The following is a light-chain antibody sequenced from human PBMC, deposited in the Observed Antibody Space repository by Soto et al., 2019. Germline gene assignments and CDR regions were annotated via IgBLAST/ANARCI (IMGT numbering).Light chain of an antibody. V-gene: IGKV1-5*03. CDR1: QSISSW. CDR3: EDYSSSSGLT. J-gene: IGKJ4*01. CDR2: QAS. Sequence: DIQMTQSPSTLSASVGDRVTITCRASQSISSWLAWYQQKPGKAPKLLIFQASSLKSGVLSRFSGSGSATAYTLTISSLQPDDFATYYCEDYSSSSGLTFGGGTKWIS.